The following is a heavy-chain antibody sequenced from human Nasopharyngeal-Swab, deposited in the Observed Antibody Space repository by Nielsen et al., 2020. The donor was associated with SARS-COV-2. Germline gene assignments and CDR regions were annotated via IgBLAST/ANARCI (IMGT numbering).Heavy chain of an antibody. CDR3: ASLNVDTAMVPDY. D-gene: IGHD5-18*01. CDR2: IYYSGST. J-gene: IGHJ4*02. Sequence: WIRQPPGKGLEWIGSIYYSGSTYYNPSLKSRVTISVDTSKNQFSLKLSFVTAADTAVYYCASLNVDTAMVPDYWGQGTLATVSS. V-gene: IGHV4-39*01.